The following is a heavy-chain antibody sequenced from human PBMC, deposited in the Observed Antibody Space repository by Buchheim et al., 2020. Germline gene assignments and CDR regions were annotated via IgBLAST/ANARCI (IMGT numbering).Heavy chain of an antibody. Sequence: QLQLQESGPGLVKPSETLSLTCTVSGGSISSSSYYWGWIRQPPGKGLAWNGSIYYSGSTYYNPSLKSRVTISVDTSKNQFSLKLSSVTAADTAVYYCARTWTYCSSTRCYEYWGPGTL. CDR2: IYYSGST. J-gene: IGHJ4*02. CDR1: GGSISSSSYY. D-gene: IGHD2-2*01. V-gene: IGHV4-39*01. CDR3: ARTWTYCSSTRCYEY.